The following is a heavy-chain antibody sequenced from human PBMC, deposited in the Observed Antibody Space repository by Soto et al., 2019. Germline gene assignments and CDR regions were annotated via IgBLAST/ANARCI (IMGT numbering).Heavy chain of an antibody. Sequence: QVQLVESGGGVVQPGRSLRLSCAASGFTFSSYAMHWVRQAPGKGLEWVAVISYDGSNKYYAGSVKGRFTISRDNSKNTLYLQMNSLRAEDTAVYYCARVGYCSGGSCPDVHYYFDYWGQGTLVTVSS. D-gene: IGHD2-15*01. CDR3: ARVGYCSGGSCPDVHYYFDY. CDR1: GFTFSSYA. CDR2: ISYDGSNK. V-gene: IGHV3-30-3*01. J-gene: IGHJ4*02.